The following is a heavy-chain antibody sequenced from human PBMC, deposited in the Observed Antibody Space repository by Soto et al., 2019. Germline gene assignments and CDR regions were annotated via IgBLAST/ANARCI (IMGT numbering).Heavy chain of an antibody. CDR2: IYSGGST. J-gene: IGHJ3*01. Sequence: EVQLVESGGGLIQPGGSLRLSCAASGFTFSSYDMNWVRQSPGKGLEWVSLIYSGGSTYYADSVKGRFTISRDNSKNTWYLQMSSLRAEETAVYYCATRPLLPGAPWGQGTMVTVSS. V-gene: IGHV3-53*01. CDR1: GFTFSSYD. CDR3: ATRPLLPGAP. D-gene: IGHD3-22*01.